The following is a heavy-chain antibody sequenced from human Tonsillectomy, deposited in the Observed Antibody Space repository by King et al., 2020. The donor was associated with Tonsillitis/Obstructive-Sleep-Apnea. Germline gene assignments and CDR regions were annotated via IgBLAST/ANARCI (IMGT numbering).Heavy chain of an antibody. CDR2: IYYSGST. V-gene: IGHV4-39*01. Sequence: LQLQESGPGLVKPSETLSLTCTVSGGSISSSSYYWGWIRQPPGKGLEWIGSIYYSGSTYYNPSLKSRVTISVDTSKNQFSLKLSSVTAADTAVYYCAGTEAYGDYVYFDYWGQGTLVTVSS. CDR1: GGSISSSSYY. J-gene: IGHJ4*02. D-gene: IGHD4-17*01. CDR3: AGTEAYGDYVYFDY.